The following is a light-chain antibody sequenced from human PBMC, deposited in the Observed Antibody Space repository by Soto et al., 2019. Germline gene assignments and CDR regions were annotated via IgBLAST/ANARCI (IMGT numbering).Light chain of an antibody. J-gene: IGLJ3*02. CDR1: RSNIGSQV. CDR3: ATWDDSLDGPV. Sequence: QSVLTQPPSASGTPGQKVTISCSGSRSNIGSQVVNWFQHVPGTAPKLLMYNNNERPSGVPARISGSKSGTSSSLALSGLQSEYEADYYCATWDDSLDGPVFGGGTKLTVL. CDR2: NNN. V-gene: IGLV1-44*01.